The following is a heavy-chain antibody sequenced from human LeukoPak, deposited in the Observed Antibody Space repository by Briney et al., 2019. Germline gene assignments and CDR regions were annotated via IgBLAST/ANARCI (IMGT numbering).Heavy chain of an antibody. CDR1: GYTFTDYY. D-gene: IGHD2-2*01. Sequence: VASVKVSCKASGYTFTDYYMHWVRQAPGQGLEWMGWINPNSGGTNYAQKFQGRVTMTRDTSISTAYMELSRLRSDDTAVYYCARPVGGIVVEYYFDYWGQGTLVTVSS. CDR2: INPNSGGT. J-gene: IGHJ4*02. CDR3: ARPVGGIVVEYYFDY. V-gene: IGHV1-2*02.